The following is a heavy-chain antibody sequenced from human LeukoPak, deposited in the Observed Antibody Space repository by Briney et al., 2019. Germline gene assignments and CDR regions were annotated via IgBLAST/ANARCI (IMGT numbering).Heavy chain of an antibody. D-gene: IGHD2-21*02. CDR1: GFIFSSYA. CDR2: ISGSGGRT. V-gene: IGHV3-23*01. J-gene: IGHJ4*02. Sequence: GGSLRLSCAASGFIFSSYAMCWGRQAPGKRVLGVSAISGSGGRTYHADSVKGRFTISRDNSKNTLYLQMNSLRAEDTAVYYCAKDRLVVTAGDYWGQGTLVTVSS. CDR3: AKDRLVVTAGDY.